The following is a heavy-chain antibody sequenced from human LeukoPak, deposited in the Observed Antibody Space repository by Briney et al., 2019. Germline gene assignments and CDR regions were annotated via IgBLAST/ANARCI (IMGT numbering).Heavy chain of an antibody. V-gene: IGHV3-23*01. CDR3: AKADSGYDYTQNYFDSSGYYLPFDY. J-gene: IGHJ4*02. CDR1: GFTFSSYA. Sequence: GGSLRLSCAASGFTFSSYAMSWVRQAPGEGLEWVSAISGSGGSTYYADSVKGRFTISRDNSKNTLYLQMNSLRAEDTAVYYCAKADSGYDYTQNYFDSSGYYLPFDYWGQGTLVTVSS. D-gene: IGHD3-22*01. CDR2: ISGSGGST.